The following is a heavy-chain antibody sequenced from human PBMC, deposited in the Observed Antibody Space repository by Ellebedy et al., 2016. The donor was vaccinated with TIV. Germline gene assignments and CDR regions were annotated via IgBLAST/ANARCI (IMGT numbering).Heavy chain of an antibody. Sequence: PGGSLRLSCAASGFPFSSYSMNWVRQAPGKGPEWLSYISRDGGATYYADSVRGRFTISRDNVKNSMFLQMNSLRDDDTAVYSCARDQHFAFDVWGRGTLVTVSS. CDR3: ARDQHFAFDV. CDR2: ISRDGGAT. D-gene: IGHD2/OR15-2a*01. V-gene: IGHV3-48*02. J-gene: IGHJ2*01. CDR1: GFPFSSYS.